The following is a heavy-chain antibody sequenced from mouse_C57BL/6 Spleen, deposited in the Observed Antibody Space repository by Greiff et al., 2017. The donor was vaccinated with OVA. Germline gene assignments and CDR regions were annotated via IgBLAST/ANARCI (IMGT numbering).Heavy chain of an antibody. V-gene: IGHV1-64*01. CDR3: ARRPYDHFAY. D-gene: IGHD2-3*01. Sequence: VQLQQPGAELVKPGASVKLSCKASGYTFTSYWMHWVKQRPGQGLEWIGMIHPNSGSTNYNEKFKSKVTLTVDKSSSTAYMQLSSLTSEDSAVYYCARRPYDHFAYWGQGTLVTVSA. CDR1: GYTFTSYW. CDR2: IHPNSGST. J-gene: IGHJ3*01.